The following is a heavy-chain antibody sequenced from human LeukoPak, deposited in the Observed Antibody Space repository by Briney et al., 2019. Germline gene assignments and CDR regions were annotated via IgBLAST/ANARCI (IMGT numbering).Heavy chain of an antibody. CDR3: ARPRLPGYSSRIPDS. CDR1: GGSFSGYY. CDR2: INHSGST. J-gene: IGHJ4*02. D-gene: IGHD6-13*01. V-gene: IGHV4-34*01. Sequence: PSETLSLTCAVYGGSFSGYYWSWIRQPPGKGLEWIGEINHSGSTNYNPSLKSRVTISVDTSKNQFSLKLSSVTPADTAVYYCARPRLPGYSSRIPDSWGQGTLVTVSS.